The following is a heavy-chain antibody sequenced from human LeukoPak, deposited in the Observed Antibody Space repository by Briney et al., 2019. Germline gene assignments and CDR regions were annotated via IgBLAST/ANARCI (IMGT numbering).Heavy chain of an antibody. Sequence: PSETLSLTCAVYGGSFSGYYWSWIRQPPGEGLQWIGSIYYSGNTYYNSSLKSPVTISVDTSKNQFSLKLSSVTAADTAVYYCARGPPYIVVVTAIGFFDYWGQGTLVTVSS. CDR2: IYYSGNT. V-gene: IGHV4-34*01. J-gene: IGHJ4*02. D-gene: IGHD2-21*02. CDR1: GGSFSGYY. CDR3: ARGPPYIVVVTAIGFFDY.